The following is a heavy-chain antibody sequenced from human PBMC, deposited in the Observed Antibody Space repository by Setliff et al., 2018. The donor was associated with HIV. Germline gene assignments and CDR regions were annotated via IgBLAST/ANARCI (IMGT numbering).Heavy chain of an antibody. Sequence: ASVKVSCKASGYTFTSYYMHWVRQAPGQGLEWMGIINPSGGSTSYAQKFQGRVTMTRDTSTSTVYMELSSLRPEDTAVYYRARAYDRYCSSTSCYEWFDPWGQGTLVTVSS. CDR2: INPSGGST. J-gene: IGHJ5*02. CDR3: ARAYDRYCSSTSCYEWFDP. V-gene: IGHV1-46*01. D-gene: IGHD2-2*01. CDR1: GYTFTSYY.